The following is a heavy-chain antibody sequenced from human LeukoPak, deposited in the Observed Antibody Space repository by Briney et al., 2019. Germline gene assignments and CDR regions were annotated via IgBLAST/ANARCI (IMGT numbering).Heavy chain of an antibody. J-gene: IGHJ4*02. CDR1: GFTFSSYA. CDR3: ARDSARYFDPR. Sequence: GGSLRLSCAASGFTFSSYAMSWVRQAPGKGLEWVSAISGSGGSTYYADSVKGRFTISRDNAKNSLYLQMNSLRAEDTAVYYCARDSARYFDPRWGQGTLVTISS. CDR2: ISGSGGST. V-gene: IGHV3-23*01. D-gene: IGHD3-9*01.